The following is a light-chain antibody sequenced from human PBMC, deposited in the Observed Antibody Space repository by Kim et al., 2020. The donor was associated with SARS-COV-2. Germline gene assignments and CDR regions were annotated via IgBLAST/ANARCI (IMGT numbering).Light chain of an antibody. CDR2: AAS. CDR3: QQNYIAPFT. Sequence: DIQMTQSPSTLSASVGDRVTITCRTTQSISSHLNWYQQKPGRAPKLLISAASALQGGVPSRFSGSGSETDFTLTISSLQPEDVATYYCQQNYIAPFTFGAGTKVDIK. J-gene: IGKJ3*01. V-gene: IGKV1-39*01. CDR1: QSISSH.